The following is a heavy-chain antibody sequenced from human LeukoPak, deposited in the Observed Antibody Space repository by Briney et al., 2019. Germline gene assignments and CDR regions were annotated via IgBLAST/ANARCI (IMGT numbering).Heavy chain of an antibody. Sequence: PGGSLRLSCAASGFTFSSYAMSGVRQAPGKGREGVSAISGSGGSTYYADPVKGRFTISRDNSKNTLYLQMNSLRAEDTAVYYCAHTRPREPWLVRDYWGQGTLVTVSS. CDR3: AHTRPREPWLVRDY. D-gene: IGHD6-19*01. V-gene: IGHV3-23*01. CDR1: GFTFSSYA. J-gene: IGHJ4*02. CDR2: ISGSGGST.